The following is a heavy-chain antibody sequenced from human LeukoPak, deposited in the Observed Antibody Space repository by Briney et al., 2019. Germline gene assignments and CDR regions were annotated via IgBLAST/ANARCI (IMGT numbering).Heavy chain of an antibody. V-gene: IGHV3-30-3*01. Sequence: PGGSLRLSCAASGFTFSSYAMHWVRQAPGKGLEWVAVISYDGSNKYYADSVKGRFTISRDNSKNTLYLQTNSLRAEDTAVYYCARDFHGSGSYYNPAYYFDYWGQGTLVTVSS. J-gene: IGHJ4*02. CDR3: ARDFHGSGSYYNPAYYFDY. CDR1: GFTFSSYA. D-gene: IGHD3-10*01. CDR2: ISYDGSNK.